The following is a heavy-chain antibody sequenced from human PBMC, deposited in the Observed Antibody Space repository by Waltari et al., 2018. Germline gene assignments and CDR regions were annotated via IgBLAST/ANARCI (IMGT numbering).Heavy chain of an antibody. Sequence: QVQLQVSGPGLVKPSVTLSLTCAVPGGSLSSHSWGWSRPPAGKGLGVVGRIFTSGSNNDQPSLQGGVTMQVDRSNKQLSLKASDQTAADAAGYDCASGYSRGYDIWGQGTPVTGSS. V-gene: IGHV4-4*07. CDR1: GGSLSSHS. D-gene: IGHD6-19*01. CDR2: IFTSGSN. CDR3: ASGYSRGYDI. J-gene: IGHJ3*02.